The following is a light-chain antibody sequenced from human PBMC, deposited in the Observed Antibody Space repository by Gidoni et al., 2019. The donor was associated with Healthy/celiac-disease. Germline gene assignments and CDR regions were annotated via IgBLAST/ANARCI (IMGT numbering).Light chain of an antibody. CDR2: AAS. CDR3: QQSYSTPRT. CDR1: QSISSY. V-gene: IGKV1-39*01. Sequence: DIQMTQSPSSLSASVGDRVTITCLASQSISSYLNWYQQKPGKAPKLLIYAASSLQSGVPSRFSGSGSGTDFTLTISSLQPEDFATDYCQQSYSTPRTFXPXTKVEIK. J-gene: IGKJ1*01.